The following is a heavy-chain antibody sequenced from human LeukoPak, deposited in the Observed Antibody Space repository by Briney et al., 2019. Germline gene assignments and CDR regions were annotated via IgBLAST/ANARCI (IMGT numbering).Heavy chain of an antibody. V-gene: IGHV3-30*18. CDR3: AKDYFYGWYSSGWLSASDY. CDR1: GFTFSSYG. Sequence: GGSLRLSCAASGFTFSSYGMHWVRQAPGKGLEWVAVISYDGSNKYYADSVKGRFTISRDNSKNTLYLQMNSLRAEDTAVYYCAKDYFYGWYSSGWLSASDYWGQGTLVTVSS. CDR2: ISYDGSNK. D-gene: IGHD6-19*01. J-gene: IGHJ4*02.